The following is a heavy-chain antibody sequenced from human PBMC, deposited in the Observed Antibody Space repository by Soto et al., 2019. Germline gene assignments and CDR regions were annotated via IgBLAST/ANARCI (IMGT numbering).Heavy chain of an antibody. CDR1: GFSLSTSGLG. CDR3: AHKAVMKQYTNNLGFDP. D-gene: IGHD1-1*01. CDR2: IYWDDDK. V-gene: IGHV2-5*02. J-gene: IGHJ5*02. Sequence: QITLKESGPTLVKPTQTLTLTCTFSGFSLSTSGLGVGWIRQTPGQALEWLALIYWDDDKRYSPSLKSRLTITKDTSKHKVVLKMTNMDPVDTATYYCAHKAVMKQYTNNLGFDPWGQGTLVTVSS.